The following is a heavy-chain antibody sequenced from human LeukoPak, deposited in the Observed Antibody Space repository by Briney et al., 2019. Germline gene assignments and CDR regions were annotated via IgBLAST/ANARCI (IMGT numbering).Heavy chain of an antibody. CDR1: GYTFTSYD. CDR3: ARFDPPWVAGSYDFWSGWIRENLDY. V-gene: IGHV1-8*01. Sequence: GASVKVSCKASGYTFTSYDINWVRQATGQGLEWMGWMNPNSGNTGYAQKFQGRVTMTRNTSISTAYMELSSLRSEDTAVYYCARFDPPWVAGSYDFWSGWIRENLDYWGQGTLVTVSS. CDR2: MNPNSGNT. J-gene: IGHJ4*02. D-gene: IGHD3-3*01.